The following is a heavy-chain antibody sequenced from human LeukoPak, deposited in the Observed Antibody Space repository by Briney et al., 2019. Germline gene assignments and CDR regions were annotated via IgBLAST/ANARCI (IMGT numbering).Heavy chain of an antibody. V-gene: IGHV3-7*04. D-gene: IGHD6-19*01. J-gene: IGHJ4*02. CDR1: GFTFSSYW. CDR3: ARDEHQYFHASSGRFDY. Sequence: GRSLRLSCAASGFTFSSYWMGWVRQAPGKGLEWVANIKQDGSEKYYVGSVRGRFTISRDNAKNSLYLQMNSLRVEDTAVYYCARDEHQYFHASSGRFDYWGQGILVTVSS. CDR2: IKQDGSEK.